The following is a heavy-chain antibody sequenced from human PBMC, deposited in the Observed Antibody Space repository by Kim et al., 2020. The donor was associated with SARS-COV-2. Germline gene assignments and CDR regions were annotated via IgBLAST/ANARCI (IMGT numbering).Heavy chain of an antibody. J-gene: IGHJ4*02. CDR2: ISYDGSNK. V-gene: IGHV3-30*18. CDR1: GFTFSSYG. D-gene: IGHD6-13*01. Sequence: GGSLRLSCAASGFTFSSYGMHWVRQAPGKGLEWVAVISYDGSNKYYADSVKGRFTISRDNSKNTLYLQMNSLRAEDTAVYYCAKIAAAGKGYYFDYWGQGTLVTVSS. CDR3: AKIAAAGKGYYFDY.